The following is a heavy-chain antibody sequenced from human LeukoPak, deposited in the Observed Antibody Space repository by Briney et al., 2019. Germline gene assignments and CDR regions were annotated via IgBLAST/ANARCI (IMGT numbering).Heavy chain of an antibody. CDR1: GFTVSSNY. D-gene: IGHD2-15*01. J-gene: IGHJ5*02. CDR3: ARDPLGYCSGGSCYR. Sequence: QPGGSLRLSCAASGFTVSSNYMSWVRQAPGKGLEWVSVIYSGGSTYYADSVKGRFTISRDNSKNTLYLQMNSLRAEDTAVYYCARDPLGYCSGGSCYRWGQGTLVTVSS. V-gene: IGHV3-53*01. CDR2: IYSGGST.